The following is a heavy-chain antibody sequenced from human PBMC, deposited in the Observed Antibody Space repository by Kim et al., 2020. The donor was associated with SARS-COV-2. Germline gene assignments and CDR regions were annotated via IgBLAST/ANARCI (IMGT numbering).Heavy chain of an antibody. V-gene: IGHV4-34*01. CDR3: ARSGGGVAAAGMGY. Sequence: NPPLKSRVTISVDTSKNQFSLKLSSVTAADTAVYYCARSGGGVAAAGMGYWGQGTLVTVSS. D-gene: IGHD6-13*01. J-gene: IGHJ4*02.